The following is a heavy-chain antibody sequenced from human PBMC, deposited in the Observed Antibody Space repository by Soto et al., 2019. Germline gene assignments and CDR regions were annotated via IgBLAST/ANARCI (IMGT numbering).Heavy chain of an antibody. CDR2: IYYSGST. CDR1: GGSISSYY. V-gene: IGHV4-59*08. J-gene: IGHJ4*02. Sequence: PSENLSLTCTVSGGSISSYYWSWIRQPPGKGLEWIGYIYYSGSTNYNPSLKSQVTISVDTSKNQFSLKLSSVTAADTAVYYCARRYGDCFDYWGQGTLVTVSS. D-gene: IGHD4-17*01. CDR3: ARRYGDCFDY.